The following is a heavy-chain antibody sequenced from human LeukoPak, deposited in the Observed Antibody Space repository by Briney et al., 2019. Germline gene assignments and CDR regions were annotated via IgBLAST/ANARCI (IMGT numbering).Heavy chain of an antibody. CDR1: GGSISSGGYY. J-gene: IGHJ5*02. D-gene: IGHD2-2*01. CDR2: IYYSGST. CDR3: ARGGVVPAARSNWFDP. V-gene: IGHV4-31*03. Sequence: SETLSLTCTVSGGSISSGGYYWSWIRQHPGKGLEWIGYIYYSGSTYYNPSLKSRVTISVDTSKNQFSLKLSSVTAADTAVYYCARGGVVPAARSNWFDPWGQGTLVTVSS.